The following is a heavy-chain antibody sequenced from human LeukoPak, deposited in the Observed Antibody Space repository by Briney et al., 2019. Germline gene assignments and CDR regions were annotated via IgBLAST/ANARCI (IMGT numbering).Heavy chain of an antibody. CDR1: GFTFSNYE. V-gene: IGHV3-48*03. Sequence: PGGSLRLSCAASGFTFSNYEMNWVRQAPGKGLEWLSYISGSAATIYYADSVQGRFTISRDNAKNSLYLQMNSLRAEDTAVYYCARDSERPPHAFDIWGQGTMVTVSS. CDR3: ARDSERPPHAFDI. CDR2: ISGSAATI. D-gene: IGHD1-14*01. J-gene: IGHJ3*02.